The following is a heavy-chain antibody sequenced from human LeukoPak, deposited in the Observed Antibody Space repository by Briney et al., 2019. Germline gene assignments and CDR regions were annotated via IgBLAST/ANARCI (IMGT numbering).Heavy chain of an antibody. CDR1: GGTFSSYA. CDR3: ATCTHPPAPEGVVAATHLYYYGMDV. J-gene: IGHJ6*02. D-gene: IGHD2-15*01. CDR2: IIPIFGTA. Sequence: SVKVSCKASGGTFSSYAISWVRQAPGQGLEWMGGIIPIFGTANYAQKFQGRVTITADESTSTAYMELSSLRSEETAVYYCATCTHPPAPEGVVAATHLYYYGMDVWGQGTTVTVSS. V-gene: IGHV1-69*01.